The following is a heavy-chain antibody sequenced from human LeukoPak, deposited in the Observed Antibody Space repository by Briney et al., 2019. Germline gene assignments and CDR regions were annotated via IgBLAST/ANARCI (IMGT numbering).Heavy chain of an antibody. CDR3: AREGLLSPYFDS. V-gene: IGHV3-7*01. CDR2: IKQDGSEK. D-gene: IGHD2-21*02. J-gene: IGHJ4*02. Sequence: PGGSLRLSCAASECTFSNYWMTWVRQTPGKGLEWVANIKQDGSEKYYVDSVKGRFTISRDNAKNSLYLQMNSLRAEDTAVYYCAREGLLSPYFDSWGQGTLVTVSS. CDR1: ECTFSNYW.